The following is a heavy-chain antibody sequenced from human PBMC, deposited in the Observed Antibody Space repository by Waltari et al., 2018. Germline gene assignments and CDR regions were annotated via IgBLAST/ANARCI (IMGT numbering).Heavy chain of an antibody. CDR3: ARVGAAALRYYYGMDV. V-gene: IGHV4-59*01. CDR1: GDSISGYY. D-gene: IGHD6-13*01. J-gene: IGHJ6*02. Sequence: QVQLHESGPGLVKPSEPLSLTCTVSGDSISGYYWSWIRRPPGKRLEWIGYIYYSGSTKYNPALKSRVSISVDTSKNQFSLRVSSVTAADTAVYYCARVGAAALRYYYGMDVWGQGTTVTVSS. CDR2: IYYSGST.